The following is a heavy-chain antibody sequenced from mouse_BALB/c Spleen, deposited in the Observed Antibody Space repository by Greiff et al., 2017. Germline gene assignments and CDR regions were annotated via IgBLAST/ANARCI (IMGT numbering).Heavy chain of an antibody. CDR2: ISSGGSYT. CDR3: AREMMPSYWYFDV. V-gene: IGHV5-6*01. Sequence: EVQGVESGGDLVKPGGSLKLSCAASGFTFSSYGMSWVRQTPDKRLEWVATISSGGSYTYYPDSVKGRFTISRDNAKNTLYLQMSSLKSEDTAMYYCAREMMPSYWYFDVWGAGTTVTVSS. CDR1: GFTFSSYG. J-gene: IGHJ1*01. D-gene: IGHD2-3*01.